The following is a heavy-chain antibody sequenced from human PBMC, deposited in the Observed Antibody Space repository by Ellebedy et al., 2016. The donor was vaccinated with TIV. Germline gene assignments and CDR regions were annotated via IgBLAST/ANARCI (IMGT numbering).Heavy chain of an antibody. V-gene: IGHV3-48*03. J-gene: IGHJ4*02. CDR3: ARGDYYDSSDFDY. CDR1: GFTFSSYE. D-gene: IGHD3-22*01. CDR2: ISSSGTTI. Sequence: GESLKISCAASGFTFSSYEMHLVRQAPGKGLEWVSYISSSGTTIYYADSVKGRFTISIDNAEKSLFLHMNSLRADDKAVYYCARGDYYDSSDFDYWGQGILVTVSS.